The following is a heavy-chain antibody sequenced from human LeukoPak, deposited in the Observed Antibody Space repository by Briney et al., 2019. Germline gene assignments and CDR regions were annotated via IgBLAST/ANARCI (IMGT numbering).Heavy chain of an antibody. CDR3: AREMDSGSYSAPDY. Sequence: SETLSLTCTVSGGSISSGDYYWSWIRQPPGKGLEWIGYIYYSGSTYYNPSLKSRVTISVDTSKNQFSLKLSSVTAADTAVYYCAREMDSGSYSAPDYWGQGTLVTVSS. J-gene: IGHJ4*02. V-gene: IGHV4-30-4*01. CDR2: IYYSGST. D-gene: IGHD1-26*01. CDR1: GGSISSGDYY.